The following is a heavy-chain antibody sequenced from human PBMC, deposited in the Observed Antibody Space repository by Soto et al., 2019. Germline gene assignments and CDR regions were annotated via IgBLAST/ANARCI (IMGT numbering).Heavy chain of an antibody. CDR2: IYWDDDK. CDR1: GFSLSTSGVG. CDR3: AHSTLLGYCSGGSCLAGAFDI. V-gene: IGHV2-5*02. Sequence: QITLKESGPTLVKPTPTLTLTCTFSGFSLSTSGVGVGWIRQPPGKALERLALIYWDDDKRYSPSLKSRLTITKDTSKNQVVLTMTNMDAVDTATYYCAHSTLLGYCSGGSCLAGAFDIWGQGTMVTVSS. J-gene: IGHJ3*02. D-gene: IGHD2-15*01.